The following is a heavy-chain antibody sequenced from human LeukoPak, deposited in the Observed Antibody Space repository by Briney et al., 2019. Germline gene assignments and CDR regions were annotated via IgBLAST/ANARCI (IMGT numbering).Heavy chain of an antibody. CDR3: AKRGVVIRVILVGFHKAAYYFDS. CDR2: IYDSGGSP. V-gene: IGHV3-23*01. Sequence: PGGSLRLSCAVSGFTLSNYGMSWVGQAPGKGLEWVAGIYDSGGSPRTAECVKGRFTISRDNPRNTLYLQMNSLRAEDTAVYFCAKRGVVIRVILVGFHKAAYYFDSWGQGALDTVSS. D-gene: IGHD3-22*01. CDR1: GFTLSNYG. J-gene: IGHJ4*02.